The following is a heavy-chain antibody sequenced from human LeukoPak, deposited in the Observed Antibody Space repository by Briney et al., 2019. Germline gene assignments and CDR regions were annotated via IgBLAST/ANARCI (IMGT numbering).Heavy chain of an antibody. CDR1: GGSISSSSYY. D-gene: IGHD2-15*01. CDR3: ARSATSSPGIRLNWFDP. Sequence: SETLSLTCTVSGGSISSSSYYWGWIRQPPGEGLEWIGSIYYSGSTYYNPSLKSRVTISVDTSKNQFSLKLSSVTAADTAVYYCARSATSSPGIRLNWFDPWGQGTLVTVSS. CDR2: IYYSGST. J-gene: IGHJ5*02. V-gene: IGHV4-39*07.